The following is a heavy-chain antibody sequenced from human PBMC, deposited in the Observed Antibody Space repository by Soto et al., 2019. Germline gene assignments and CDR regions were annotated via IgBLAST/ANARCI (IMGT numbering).Heavy chain of an antibody. Sequence: XGSLRLSCAASGFSFDEYNMHWVRQGPGKGLEWVSFISWNGANTFYADSVKGRFTISRDSSKKSVSLQINSLRSEDTALYYCARGRLRWRYFDYWGQGALVTGSS. V-gene: IGHV3-43*01. CDR2: ISWNGANT. D-gene: IGHD4-17*01. CDR3: ARGRLRWRYFDY. CDR1: GFSFDEYN. J-gene: IGHJ4*02.